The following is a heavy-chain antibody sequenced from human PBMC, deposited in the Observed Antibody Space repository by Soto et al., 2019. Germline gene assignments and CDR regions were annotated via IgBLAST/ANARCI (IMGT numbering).Heavy chain of an antibody. D-gene: IGHD1-1*01. V-gene: IGHV4-39*01. Sequence: QLQLHESGPGLVKPSETLSLTCTVSGGSISSSSDYWGWIRQPPGKGMEWIGSIYYAGSTYYNSSLKSRVPLPVDTYKNPLSVKQRPVTAADTVVYKCARHDRGDQERTLVAFAIWGPWTMVTVSS. CDR2: IYYAGST. CDR3: ARHDRGDQERTLVAFAI. J-gene: IGHJ3*02. CDR1: GGSISSSSDY.